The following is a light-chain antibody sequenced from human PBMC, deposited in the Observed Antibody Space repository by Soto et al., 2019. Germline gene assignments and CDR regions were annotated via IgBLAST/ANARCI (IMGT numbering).Light chain of an antibody. CDR1: QRVSSY. J-gene: IGKJ4*01. Sequence: EIVLTQSPATLSLSPGERATLSCSASQRVSSYLAWYQQKPGQAPRLLIYDASNKATGIPARFSGSGSGTDFTLPISSLEPEDFAVYYCQKRSNWPPGLTFGGGTKVEIK. CDR2: DAS. V-gene: IGKV3-11*01. CDR3: QKRSNWPPGLT.